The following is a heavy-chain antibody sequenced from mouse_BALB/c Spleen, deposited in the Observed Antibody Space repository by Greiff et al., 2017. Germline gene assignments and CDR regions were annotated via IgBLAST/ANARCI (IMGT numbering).Heavy chain of an antibody. CDR2: ISSGGSYT. V-gene: IGHV5-6-4*01. J-gene: IGHJ4*01. CDR1: GFTFSSYT. D-gene: IGHD2-3*01. Sequence: EVMLVESGGGLVKPGGSLKLSCAASGFTFSSYTMSWVRQTPEKRLEWVATISSGGSYTYYPDSVKGRFTISRDNAKNTLYLQMSSLKSEDTAMYYCTREDGYYSWDYWGQGTSVTVSS. CDR3: TREDGYYSWDY.